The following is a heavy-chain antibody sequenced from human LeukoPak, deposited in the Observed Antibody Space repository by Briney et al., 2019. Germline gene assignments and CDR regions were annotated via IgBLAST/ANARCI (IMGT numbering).Heavy chain of an antibody. Sequence: GGSLRLSCAASGFTFSRYAIHWVRQAPGKGLEWVAVISYDGGNKYYADSVKGRSTISSDNSKNTLYLQMNSLRAEDTAVYYCAKAEEQWLVPSFDYWGQGTLVTVSS. CDR3: AKAEEQWLVPSFDY. CDR2: ISYDGGNK. D-gene: IGHD6-19*01. CDR1: GFTFSRYA. J-gene: IGHJ4*02. V-gene: IGHV3-30*04.